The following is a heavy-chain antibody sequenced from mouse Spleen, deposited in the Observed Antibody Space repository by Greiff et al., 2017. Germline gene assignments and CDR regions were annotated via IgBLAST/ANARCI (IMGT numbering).Heavy chain of an antibody. Sequence: QVQLQQSGAELVKPGASVKISCTASGYAFSSYWLNWVKQRPGKGLDWIGQIYPGDGDTNYNGKFKGKATLTADKSSSTAYMQLSSLTSEDSAVYFCAREGNPRAMDYWGQGTSVTVSS. CDR1: GYAFSSYW. V-gene: IGHV1-80*01. D-gene: IGHD2-1*01. CDR2: IYPGDGDT. J-gene: IGHJ4*01. CDR3: AREGNPRAMDY.